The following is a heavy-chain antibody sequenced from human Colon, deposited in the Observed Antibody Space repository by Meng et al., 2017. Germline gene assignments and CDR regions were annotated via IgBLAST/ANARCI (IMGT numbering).Heavy chain of an antibody. Sequence: QVQLQESGPGLVQPSQTPSLTCTGSGGSISSGDYYWSWIRQPPGKGLEWIGYIYYSGSTYSDASLKSRVTISIDRSKNQFSLKLSSVTAADTAVYYCARDRKHYGERGWFDPWGQGTLVTVSS. V-gene: IGHV4-30-4*01. D-gene: IGHD4-17*01. J-gene: IGHJ5*02. CDR1: GGSISSGDYY. CDR2: IYYSGST. CDR3: ARDRKHYGERGWFDP.